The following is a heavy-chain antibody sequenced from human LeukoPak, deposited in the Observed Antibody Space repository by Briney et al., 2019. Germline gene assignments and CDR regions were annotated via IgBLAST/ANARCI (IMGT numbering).Heavy chain of an antibody. CDR1: GYSFTSYW. D-gene: IGHD3-10*01. CDR2: MYPGDSDT. Sequence: GGSLRLSCKGSGYSFTSYWIGWVRQMPGKGLEWMGIMYPGDSDTGYRPSFQGQVTISADKSISTAYLQWSSLKASDTAMYYCARRSSGNFDYWGQGTPVTVSS. J-gene: IGHJ4*02. CDR3: ARRSSGNFDY. V-gene: IGHV5-51*01.